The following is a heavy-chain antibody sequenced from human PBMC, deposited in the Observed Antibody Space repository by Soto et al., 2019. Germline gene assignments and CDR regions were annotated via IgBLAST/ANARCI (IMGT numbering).Heavy chain of an antibody. J-gene: IGHJ5*02. CDR3: ARRKFGYSDYARGGRWFDP. Sequence: SETLSLTCAVYGGSFSGYYWSWIRQPPGKGLEWIGEINHSGSTNYNPSLKSRVTISVDTSKNQFSLKLSSVTAADTAVYYCARRKFGYSDYARGGRWFDPWGQGTLVTVSS. D-gene: IGHD4-17*01. CDR2: INHSGST. V-gene: IGHV4-34*01. CDR1: GGSFSGYY.